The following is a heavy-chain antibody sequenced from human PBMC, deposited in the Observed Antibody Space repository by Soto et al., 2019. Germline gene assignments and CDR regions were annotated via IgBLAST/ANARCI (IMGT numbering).Heavy chain of an antibody. CDR3: ARERSGYFDY. CDR1: GYTFTSYD. Sequence: QVQLVQSGAEVKKPGASVKVSCKASGYTFTSYDINWVRQATGQGLEWMGWMNPNSGNTGYAQKFQGRVTMTRNNPISTAYVVLSSQGSEDIAVYYCARERSGYFDYWGQGTLVTVSS. CDR2: MNPNSGNT. J-gene: IGHJ4*02. D-gene: IGHD6-19*01. V-gene: IGHV1-8*01.